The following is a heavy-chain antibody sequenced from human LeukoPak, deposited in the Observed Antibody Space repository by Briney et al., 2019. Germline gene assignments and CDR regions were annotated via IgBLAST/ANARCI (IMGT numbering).Heavy chain of an antibody. Sequence: ASVKVSCKASGYTFTSYGISWVRQAPGQGLEWMGWISAYNGNTNYAQKLQGRVTMTTDTSTSTAYMELRSLRSDDTAVCYCARGPLRDIVVGPAAIRYYYGMDVWGQGTTVTVSS. J-gene: IGHJ6*02. V-gene: IGHV1-18*01. D-gene: IGHD2-2*02. CDR2: ISAYNGNT. CDR1: GYTFTSYG. CDR3: ARGPLRDIVVGPAAIRYYYGMDV.